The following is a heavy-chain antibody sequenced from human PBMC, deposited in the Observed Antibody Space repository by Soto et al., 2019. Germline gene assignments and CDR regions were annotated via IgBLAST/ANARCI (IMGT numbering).Heavy chain of an antibody. CDR1: GVSISSDNW. D-gene: IGHD6-13*01. CDR3: ARDQGSHPGD. V-gene: IGHV4-4*02. Sequence: QVQLQESGPGLVRPSGTVSLTCAVSGVSISSDNWWSWVRQPPGKALEWIGEIHHSRSTNYNPPLKSRVPMSVVPSKDLFALTLNSVTAAKTAFYYCARDQGSHPGDWGQGTLVSVSS. CDR2: IHHSRST. J-gene: IGHJ4*02.